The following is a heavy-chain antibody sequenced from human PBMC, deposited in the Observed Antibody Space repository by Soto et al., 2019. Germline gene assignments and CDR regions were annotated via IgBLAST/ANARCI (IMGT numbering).Heavy chain of an antibody. D-gene: IGHD1-26*01. CDR1: GFTFSSYA. CDR2: ISYDGSNK. J-gene: IGHJ4*02. V-gene: IGHV3-30-3*01. CDR3: ARDGDRGSYYFDY. Sequence: QVQLVESGGGVVQPGRSLRLSCAASGFTFSSYAMHWVRQAPGKGLEWVAVISYDGSNKYYADSVKGRFTISRDNSKNTLYLQMNSLRAEDTAVYYCARDGDRGSYYFDYWGQGTLVTVSS.